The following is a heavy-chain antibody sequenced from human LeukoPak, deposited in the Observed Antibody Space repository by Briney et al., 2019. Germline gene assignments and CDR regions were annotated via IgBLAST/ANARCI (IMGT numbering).Heavy chain of an antibody. CDR1: GFTFSSYA. CDR3: ARDLGYDAFDI. Sequence: GGSLRLSCAASGFTFSSYAMSWVRQAPGKGLVWVSRINSDGSSTSYADSVKGRFTISRDNAKNTLYLQMNSLRAEDTAVYYCARDLGYDAFDIWGQGTMVTVSS. V-gene: IGHV3-74*01. CDR2: INSDGSST. D-gene: IGHD5-12*01. J-gene: IGHJ3*02.